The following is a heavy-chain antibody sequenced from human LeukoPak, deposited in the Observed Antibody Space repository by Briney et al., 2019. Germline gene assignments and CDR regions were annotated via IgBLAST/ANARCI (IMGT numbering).Heavy chain of an antibody. CDR3: VRDGSGYAMWD. CDR1: GFTFSSYG. J-gene: IGHJ4*02. CDR2: VHYGGSNK. V-gene: IGHV3-30*02. Sequence: GSLRLSCAASGFTFSSYGMHWVRQAPGKGLEGVAFVHYGGSNKYYADSVKGRFAISRDNSKNTLYLQLNSLRAEDTAVYYCVRDGSGYAMWDWGQGTLVTVSS. D-gene: IGHD5-12*01.